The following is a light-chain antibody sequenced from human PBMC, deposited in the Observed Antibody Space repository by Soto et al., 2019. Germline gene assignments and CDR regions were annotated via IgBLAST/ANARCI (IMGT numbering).Light chain of an antibody. Sequence: EVLLTQSPATLSFTPGESATLSCRASQPINTYLGWYQQKSGQSPRLLIYDASNSAADIPAMFSDRGFGTDFTLTISSLKPEDFGTYYCHHRSNWPPEDTFGQGTKLEI. CDR1: QPINTY. CDR2: DAS. V-gene: IGKV3-11*01. CDR3: HHRSNWPPEDT. J-gene: IGKJ2*01.